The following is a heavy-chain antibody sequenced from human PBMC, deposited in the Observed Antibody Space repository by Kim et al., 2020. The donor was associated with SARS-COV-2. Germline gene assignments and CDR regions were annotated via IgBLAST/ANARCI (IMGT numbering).Heavy chain of an antibody. CDR3: AHYYGNY. CDR1: GGSFSGYY. J-gene: IGHJ4*02. Sequence: SETLSLTCAVYGGSFSGYYWSWIRQPPGKGLEWIGEINHSGSTNYNPSLKSRVTISVDTSKNQFSLKLSSVTAADTAVYYCAHYYGNYWGQGTRVTVSS. CDR2: INHSGST. V-gene: IGHV4-34*01. D-gene: IGHD3-10*01.